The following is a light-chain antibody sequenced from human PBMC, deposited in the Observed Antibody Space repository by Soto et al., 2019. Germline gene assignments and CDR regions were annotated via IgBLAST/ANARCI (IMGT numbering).Light chain of an antibody. CDR1: QSVNSNY. CDR3: QQYDESFLT. J-gene: IGKJ1*01. Sequence: EIVLTQSPGTLSLSPGERATLSCRASQSVNSNYLAWYQQKPGQSPRVLMYGTSNRATGIPDRFSGSGSGTDFTLTIGRLEPEDFAVYYCQQYDESFLTFGQGTKVEIK. V-gene: IGKV3-20*01. CDR2: GTS.